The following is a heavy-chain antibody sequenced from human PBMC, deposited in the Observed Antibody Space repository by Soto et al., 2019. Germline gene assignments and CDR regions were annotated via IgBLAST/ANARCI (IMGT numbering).Heavy chain of an antibody. CDR3: ASRPADRNYDGVFDF. CDR2: IKQDGSGK. V-gene: IGHV3-7*03. CDR1: GFTFSSHW. Sequence: GGSLRLSCVASGFTFSSHWTTWVRQAPGKALEWVANIKQDGSGKYYVDSVKGRFTISRDNAKNSVFLQMNSLRAEDTAVYYCASRPADRNYDGVFDFWGPGTLVTVSS. D-gene: IGHD3-22*01. J-gene: IGHJ4*02.